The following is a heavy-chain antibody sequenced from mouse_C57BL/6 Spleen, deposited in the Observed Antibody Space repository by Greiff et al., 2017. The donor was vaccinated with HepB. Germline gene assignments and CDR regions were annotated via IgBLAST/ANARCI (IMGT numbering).Heavy chain of an antibody. Sequence: GGGLVQPKGSLKLSCAASGFTFNPHALHWVRQAPGKGLEWVGRIRSKSSNYATYYVDSVKDRFTISRDDSQSMLYLQMNNLKTEDTAMYYVEREKNSCYFDVWGTGTTVTVSS. V-gene: IGHV10-3*01. CDR2: IRSKSSNYAT. CDR1: GFTFNPHA. J-gene: IGHJ1*03. CDR3: EREKNSCYFDV.